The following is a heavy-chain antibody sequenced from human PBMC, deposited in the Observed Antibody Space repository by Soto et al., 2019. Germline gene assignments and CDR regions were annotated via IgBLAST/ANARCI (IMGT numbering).Heavy chain of an antibody. Sequence: PGGSLRLSCAASGFTLSNYAMHWVRQAPGKGLEWVAIISFDGSNKFYADSVKGRFTISRDNSKNTLYLQMNSLRAEDTAVYYCARDPLWGTAMVLWYFDLWGRGTLVTVSS. CDR2: ISFDGSNK. D-gene: IGHD5-18*01. CDR3: ARDPLWGTAMVLWYFDL. CDR1: GFTLSNYA. V-gene: IGHV3-30-3*01. J-gene: IGHJ2*01.